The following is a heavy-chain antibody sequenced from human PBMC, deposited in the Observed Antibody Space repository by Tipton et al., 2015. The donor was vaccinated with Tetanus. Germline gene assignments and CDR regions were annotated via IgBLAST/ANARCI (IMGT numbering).Heavy chain of an antibody. V-gene: IGHV3-74*01. D-gene: IGHD3-10*01. CDR1: GFTFNKYW. Sequence: SLRLSCAASGFTFNKYWMHWVRQAPGKGLVWLSRINSHGTRTSYADSGKGRCIISRDNDKNTLYLDMHSLGAEDTAVYHCVKDRGTQSGSGTYNFDFWGQGTLVTVSS. J-gene: IGHJ4*02. CDR2: INSHGTRT. CDR3: VKDRGTQSGSGTYNFDF.